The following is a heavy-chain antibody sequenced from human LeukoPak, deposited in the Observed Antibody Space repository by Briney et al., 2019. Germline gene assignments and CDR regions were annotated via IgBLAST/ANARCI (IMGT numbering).Heavy chain of an antibody. V-gene: IGHV3-43*02. Sequence: GGSLRLSCAASGFTFDNYAMHWVRQAPGKGLEWVSLISGDGGSTYYADSVKGRFTISRDSNKNSLYLQMNSLRTEDTAFYYCATNFGAYYYDTSGYYDFWGQGTLVTVSS. CDR1: GFTFDNYA. CDR3: ATNFGAYYYDTSGYYDF. J-gene: IGHJ4*02. CDR2: ISGDGGST. D-gene: IGHD3-22*01.